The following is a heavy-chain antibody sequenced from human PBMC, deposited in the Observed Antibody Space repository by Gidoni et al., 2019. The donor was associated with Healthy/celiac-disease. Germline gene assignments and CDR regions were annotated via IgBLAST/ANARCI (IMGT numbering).Heavy chain of an antibody. V-gene: IGHV1-3*01. CDR3: ARSGSYFLDWFDP. D-gene: IGHD1-26*01. CDR2: INAGNGNT. Sequence: DQLVQSVAEVKKPGASVKVRCKASVYTYTSYAMPWVRQAPGQRLEWMGWINAGNGNTQYSQKFQGRVTITRDTSASTVYMELSSLRSEDTAVYYCARSGSYFLDWFDPWGQGTLVTVSS. J-gene: IGHJ5*02. CDR1: VYTYTSYA.